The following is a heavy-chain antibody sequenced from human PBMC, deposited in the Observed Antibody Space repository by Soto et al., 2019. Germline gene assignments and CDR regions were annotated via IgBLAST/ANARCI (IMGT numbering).Heavy chain of an antibody. CDR2: ISGSGGST. CDR1: GFTFSSYA. CDR3: AASAVVAAHY. D-gene: IGHD2-15*01. J-gene: IGHJ4*02. Sequence: GGSLRLSCAASGFTFSSYAMSWVRQAPGKGLEWVSAISGSGGSTYYADSVKGRFTVSRDNAKNLLYLQMNSLRAEDTAVYYCAASAVVAAHYWGQGALVTVSS. V-gene: IGHV3-23*01.